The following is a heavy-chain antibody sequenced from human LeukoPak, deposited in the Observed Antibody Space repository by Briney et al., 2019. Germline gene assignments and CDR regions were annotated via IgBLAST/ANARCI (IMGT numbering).Heavy chain of an antibody. CDR1: GGSFSGYY. CDR3: ASCDRGFYYYYFDY. J-gene: IGHJ4*02. Sequence: SETLSLTCAVYGGSFSGYYWSWIRQPPGKGLEWIGEINHSGSTNYNPSLKSRVTISVDTSKNQFSLKLSSVTAADTAVYYCASCDRGFYYYYFDYWGQGTLVTVSS. V-gene: IGHV4-34*01. CDR2: INHSGST. D-gene: IGHD2/OR15-2a*01.